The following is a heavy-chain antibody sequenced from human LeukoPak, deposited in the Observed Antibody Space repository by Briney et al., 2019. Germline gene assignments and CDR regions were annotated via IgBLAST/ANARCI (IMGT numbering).Heavy chain of an antibody. Sequence: SETLSLTCAVYGGSFSGYYWSWIRQPPGKGLEWIGEINLSGSTNYNPSLKSRVTISVDTSKNQFSLKLSSVTAADTAVYYCARGRGSGSYYARLYYYYGMDVWGKGTTVTVSS. CDR2: INLSGST. CDR3: ARGRGSGSYYARLYYYYGMDV. D-gene: IGHD3-10*01. J-gene: IGHJ6*04. V-gene: IGHV4-34*01. CDR1: GGSFSGYY.